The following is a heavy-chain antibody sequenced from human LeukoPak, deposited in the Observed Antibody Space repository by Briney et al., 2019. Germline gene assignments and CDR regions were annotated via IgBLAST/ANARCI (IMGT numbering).Heavy chain of an antibody. V-gene: IGHV3-33*01. CDR1: GFTFSSYG. J-gene: IGHJ4*02. CDR2: IWYDGSNK. CDR3: ARDQAACSSTSCYGLRGYFDY. D-gene: IGHD2-2*01. Sequence: PGGSLRLSCAASGFTFSSYGMHWVRQAPGKGLEWVAVIWYDGSNKYYADSVKGRFTISRDNSKNTLYLQMNSLRAEDTAVYYCARDQAACSSTSCYGLRGYFDYWGQGTLVTVSS.